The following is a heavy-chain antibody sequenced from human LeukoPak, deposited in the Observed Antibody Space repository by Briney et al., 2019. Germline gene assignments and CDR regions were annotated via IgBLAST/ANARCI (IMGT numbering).Heavy chain of an antibody. CDR3: ARSVRRSSSSQNGG. Sequence: SETLSLTCAVSGDSITSGGYSWTWIRQRPGEGLEWIGYTYHGGSAYFNPSLKSRVTISVDTSKNQFSLKLSSVTAADTAVYYCARSVRRSSSSQNGGWGQGTLVTVSS. J-gene: IGHJ4*02. CDR1: GDSITSGGYS. V-gene: IGHV4-30-2*01. CDR2: TYHGGSA. D-gene: IGHD6-6*01.